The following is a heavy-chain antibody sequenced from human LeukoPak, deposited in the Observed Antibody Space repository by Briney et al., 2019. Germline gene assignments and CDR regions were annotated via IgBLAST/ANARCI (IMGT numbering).Heavy chain of an antibody. Sequence: GGSLRLSCAASGFTFSSYGMHWVCQAPGKGLEWVAFIRYDGSNKYYADSVKGRFTISRDNSKNTLYLQMNSLRAEDTAVYYCAKSGVESSGYSYYYYYYYMDVWGKGTTVTVSS. CDR3: AKSGVESSGYSYYYYYYYMDV. D-gene: IGHD3-22*01. CDR1: GFTFSSYG. CDR2: IRYDGSNK. V-gene: IGHV3-30*02. J-gene: IGHJ6*03.